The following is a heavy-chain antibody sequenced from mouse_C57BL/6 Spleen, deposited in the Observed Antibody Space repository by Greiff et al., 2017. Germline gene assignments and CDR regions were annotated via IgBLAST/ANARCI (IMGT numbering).Heavy chain of an antibody. V-gene: IGHV1-76*01. Sequence: QVQLQQSGAELVRPGASVKLSCKASGYTFTDYYINWVKQRPGQGLEWIARIYPGSGNTYYNEKFKGKATLTAEKSSSTAYMQLSSLTSEDSAVYFCARNGIAWFAYWGQGTLVTVSA. CDR1: GYTFTDYY. CDR3: ARNGIAWFAY. D-gene: IGHD2-1*01. CDR2: IYPGSGNT. J-gene: IGHJ3*01.